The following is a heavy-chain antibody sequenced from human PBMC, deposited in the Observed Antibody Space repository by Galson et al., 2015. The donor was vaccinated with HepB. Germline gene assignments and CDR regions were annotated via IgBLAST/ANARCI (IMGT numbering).Heavy chain of an antibody. J-gene: IGHJ5*02. D-gene: IGHD6-19*01. CDR2: IYYSGST. CDR3: ARHPGAVAGAWWFDP. CDR1: GGSISSSSYY. Sequence: SETLSLTCTVSGGSISSSSYYWGWIRQPPGKGLEWIGSIYYSGSTYYNPSLKSRVTISVDTSKNQFSLKLSSVTAADTAVYYCARHPGAVAGAWWFDPWGQGTLVTVSS. V-gene: IGHV4-39*01.